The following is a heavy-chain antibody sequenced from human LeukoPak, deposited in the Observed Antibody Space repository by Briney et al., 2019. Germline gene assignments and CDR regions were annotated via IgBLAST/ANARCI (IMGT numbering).Heavy chain of an antibody. Sequence: GASVKVSCKASGYIFSGYYMHWVRPAPGQGLEWMGWIYPNGGGTNSAQKFQGRVTMTRDTSINTVYMELNSLRSDDTAVYYCARDLGDGNGMGNYYFDYWGQGTLVTVSS. CDR1: GYIFSGYY. V-gene: IGHV1-2*02. D-gene: IGHD2-8*01. CDR3: ARDLGDGNGMGNYYFDY. J-gene: IGHJ4*02. CDR2: IYPNGGGT.